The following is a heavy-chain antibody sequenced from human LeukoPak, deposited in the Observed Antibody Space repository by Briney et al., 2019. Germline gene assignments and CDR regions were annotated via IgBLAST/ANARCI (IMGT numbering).Heavy chain of an antibody. CDR1: GFTVSSNY. V-gene: IGHV3-53*01. J-gene: IGHJ5*02. CDR3: ARGSDYGDPHT. Sequence: GGSLRLSCAASGFTVSSNYMSWVRQAPGKGLEWVSVIYSGGSTYYAGSVKGRFTISRDNSKNTLYLQMNSLRAEDTAVYYCARGSDYGDPHTWGQGTLVTVSS. D-gene: IGHD4-17*01. CDR2: IYSGGST.